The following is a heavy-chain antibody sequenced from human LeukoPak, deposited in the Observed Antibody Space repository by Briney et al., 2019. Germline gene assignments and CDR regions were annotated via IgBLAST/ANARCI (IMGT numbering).Heavy chain of an antibody. Sequence: PGGSLRLSCAASGFTFSGYDLSWVRQAPGKGLEWVSSITSSSSYAFYADSVKGRFTISRDNAKSSLYLQMNNLRAEDTAVYYCAKEGGAWTWAVVVVAAPRLDYWGQGTLVTVSS. CDR2: ITSSSSYA. CDR3: AKEGGAWTWAVVVVAAPRLDY. V-gene: IGHV3-21*01. J-gene: IGHJ4*02. D-gene: IGHD2-15*01. CDR1: GFTFSGYD.